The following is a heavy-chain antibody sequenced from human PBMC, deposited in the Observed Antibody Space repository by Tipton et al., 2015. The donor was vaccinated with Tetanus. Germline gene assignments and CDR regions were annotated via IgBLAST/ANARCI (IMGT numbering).Heavy chain of an antibody. Sequence: TLSLTCAVSGGSISSGGYSWTWIRQPPGKGLQWIGYMYYSGTTHYNPSLKSRVTISEDRSKNQISLRLRSVTAADTAVYYCARVKGTYNHYGLDVWGLGTLVTVSS. CDR3: ARVKGTYNHYGLDV. D-gene: IGHD3-10*01. V-gene: IGHV4-30-2*01. CDR1: GGSISSGGYS. J-gene: IGHJ6*02. CDR2: MYYSGTT.